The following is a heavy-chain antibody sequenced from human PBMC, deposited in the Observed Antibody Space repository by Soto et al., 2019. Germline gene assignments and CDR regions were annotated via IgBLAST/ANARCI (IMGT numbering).Heavy chain of an antibody. Sequence: EVQLVESGGGLVKPGGSLRLSCAASGFTFNYAWMHWVRQAPGTGLEWVGRIKNKIDGGTADYAAPVKGRFTISRDDSKNTLYLQMNSLKTEDTAVYYCSSTYRSGGALDFWGQGTPVTVSS. J-gene: IGHJ4*02. V-gene: IGHV3-15*07. CDR3: SSTYRSGGALDF. CDR1: GFTFNYAW. D-gene: IGHD6-19*01. CDR2: IKNKIDGGTA.